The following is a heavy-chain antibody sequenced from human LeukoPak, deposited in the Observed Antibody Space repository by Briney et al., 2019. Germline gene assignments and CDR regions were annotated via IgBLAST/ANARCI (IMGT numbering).Heavy chain of an antibody. V-gene: IGHV3-64*01. Sequence: GGSLRLSCAASGFTFGSYAMHWVRQAPGKGLEFVSAISTNGAGTYYANSVRGRFTISRDNSKNTLYLQMGSLRAEDMAVYYCARARWSGYYYFGYWGQGTLVTVSS. CDR3: ARARWSGYYYFGY. CDR1: GFTFGSYA. J-gene: IGHJ4*02. D-gene: IGHD3-3*01. CDR2: ISTNGAGT.